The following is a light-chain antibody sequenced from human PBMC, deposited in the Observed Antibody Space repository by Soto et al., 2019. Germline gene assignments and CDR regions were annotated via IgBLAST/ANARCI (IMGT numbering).Light chain of an antibody. J-gene: IGLJ1*01. V-gene: IGLV8-61*01. Sequence: QAVVTQESSFSVSPGGTVTLTCCLISGSVSTANNPNWYQQTPGQAPRTLIYSTSTRSSGVPDRFSGYILGNEAALSITGAQADDESDYYCALFMGNGISVFGTGTKLTVL. CDR2: STS. CDR1: SGSVSTANN. CDR3: ALFMGNGISV.